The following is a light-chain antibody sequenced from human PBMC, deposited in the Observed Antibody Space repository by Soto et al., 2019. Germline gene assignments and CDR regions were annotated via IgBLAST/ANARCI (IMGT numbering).Light chain of an antibody. Sequence: QSALTQPASVSGSPGQSITISCTGTSSDVGSYPYVYWYQQHPGKATKLIIYEVSHRPSGVSNRYSGTKSGNTASMSISGLQTEDAGDYFDTSYGSTNTPYVFGTATKITVL. CDR1: SSDVGSYPY. CDR3: TSYGSTNTPYV. CDR2: EVS. J-gene: IGLJ1*01. V-gene: IGLV2-14*03.